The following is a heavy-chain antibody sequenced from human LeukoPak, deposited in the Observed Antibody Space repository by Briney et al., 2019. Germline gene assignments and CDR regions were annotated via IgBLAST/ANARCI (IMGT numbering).Heavy chain of an antibody. CDR3: AKTFYYDSSGYWDD. Sequence: GGSLRLSCAASGFTFRNCAMTWVRQAPGKGLEWVSAMSGSGAGTYYADSVKGRFTISRDNSEKTLYLQMNSLRAEDTAVYYCAKTFYYDSSGYWDDWGQGTLVTVSS. D-gene: IGHD3-22*01. CDR2: MSGSGAGT. J-gene: IGHJ4*02. V-gene: IGHV3-23*01. CDR1: GFTFRNCA.